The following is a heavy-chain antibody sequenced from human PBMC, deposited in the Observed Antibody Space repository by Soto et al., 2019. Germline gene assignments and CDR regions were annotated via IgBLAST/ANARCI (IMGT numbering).Heavy chain of an antibody. Sequence: QLQLQESGPGLVKPSETLSLTCTVSGGCISSSSYYWGWIRQPPGKGLEWIGTIYYSGSTYYNPSLKSRVTISVDTSKNQFSLKLSSVTAADTAVYYCARQGSGSYNAFDIWGQGTVVTVSS. CDR2: IYYSGST. D-gene: IGHD1-26*01. V-gene: IGHV4-39*01. CDR1: GGCISSSSYY. J-gene: IGHJ3*02. CDR3: ARQGSGSYNAFDI.